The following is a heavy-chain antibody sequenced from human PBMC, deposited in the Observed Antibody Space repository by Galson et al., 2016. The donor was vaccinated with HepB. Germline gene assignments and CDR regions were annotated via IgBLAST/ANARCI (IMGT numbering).Heavy chain of an antibody. D-gene: IGHD1-1*01. CDR1: GFTVSSNT. CDR3: ATYDTVTGQFDP. Sequence: SLRLSCAASGFTVSSNTLSWVRQAPGKGLEWVSLIHSAGGTYYADSVKGRFSISRDRSQNTVYLQMNSLRAEETAIYYCATYDTVTGQFDPWGQGTPVTVSS. V-gene: IGHV3-53*01. CDR2: IHSAGGT. J-gene: IGHJ5*02.